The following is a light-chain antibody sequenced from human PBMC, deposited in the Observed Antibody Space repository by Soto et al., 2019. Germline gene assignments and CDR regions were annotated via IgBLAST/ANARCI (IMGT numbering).Light chain of an antibody. CDR1: SSDVGAYNY. J-gene: IGLJ1*01. CDR2: EVT. V-gene: IGLV2-14*01. Sequence: QSVLTQPAPVSGSPGQSITISCTGTSSDVGAYNYVPWYQHHPGKVPKLLIYEVTNRPSGVSDRFSGSKSGNTASLTISGLQAEDEADYYCSSKRDSSTLFVFGTGTKVTVL. CDR3: SSKRDSSTLFV.